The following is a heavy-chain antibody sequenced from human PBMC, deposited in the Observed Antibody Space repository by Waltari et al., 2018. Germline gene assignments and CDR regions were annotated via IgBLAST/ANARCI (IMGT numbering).Heavy chain of an antibody. CDR2: IYTSGST. CDR3: ARGVGTGTAPGSFDY. J-gene: IGHJ4*02. V-gene: IGHV4-4*07. Sequence: QVQLQESGPGLVKPSETLSLTCTVSGGSISSYYWSWIRQPAGKGLEWIGRIYTSGSTNYNPSLRSRVTRAVDTSKNQCSLNLSSVTAADTAGYDGARGVGTGTAPGSFDYWGQGTLVTVSS. D-gene: IGHD1-1*01. CDR1: GGSISSYY.